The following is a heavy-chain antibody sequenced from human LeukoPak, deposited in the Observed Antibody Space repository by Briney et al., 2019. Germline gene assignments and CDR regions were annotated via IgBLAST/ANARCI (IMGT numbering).Heavy chain of an antibody. D-gene: IGHD5-18*01. CDR1: GFTFDDYA. J-gene: IGHJ4*02. CDR2: ISWNSGSI. Sequence: GGSLRPSCAASGFTFDDYAMHWVRQAPGKGLEWVSGISWNSGSIGYADSVKGRFTISRDNAKNSLYLQMNSLRAEDMALYYCAKAVGSGYSYGTFDYWGQGTLVTVSS. V-gene: IGHV3-9*03. CDR3: AKAVGSGYSYGTFDY.